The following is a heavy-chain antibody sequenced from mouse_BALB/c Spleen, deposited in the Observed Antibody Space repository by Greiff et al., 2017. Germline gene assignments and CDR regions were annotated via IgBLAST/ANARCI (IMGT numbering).Heavy chain of an antibody. J-gene: IGHJ3*01. CDR1: GFTFSSFG. V-gene: IGHV5-17*02. CDR3: APIYYGND. Sequence: EVKLQESGGGLVQPGGSRKLSCAASGFTFSSFGMHWVRQAPEKGLEWVAYISSGSSTIYYADTVKGRFTISRDNPKNTLFLQMTSLRSEDTAMYYCAPIYYGNDWGQGTLVTVSA. D-gene: IGHD2-1*01. CDR2: ISSGSSTI.